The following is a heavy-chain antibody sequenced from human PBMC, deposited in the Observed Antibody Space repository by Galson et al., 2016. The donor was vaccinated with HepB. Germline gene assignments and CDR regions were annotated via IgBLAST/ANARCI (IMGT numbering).Heavy chain of an antibody. D-gene: IGHD3-10*01. V-gene: IGHV3-30*04. Sequence: SLRLSCAASGFSFNNYAMHWVRQAPGKGLEWVASLSSDGTKKYYADSVKGRFTISRDNSNNTLYLQMNSLRAEDTAVYYCRSAVLPLTIIRAGRGKKKDAFDIWGQGTMIRVSS. J-gene: IGHJ3*02. CDR3: RSAVLPLTIIRAGRGKKKDAFDI. CDR2: LSSDGTKK. CDR1: GFSFNNYA.